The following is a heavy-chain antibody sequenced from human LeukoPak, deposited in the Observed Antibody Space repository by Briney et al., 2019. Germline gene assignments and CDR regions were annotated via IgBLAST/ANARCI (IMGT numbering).Heavy chain of an antibody. CDR3: AREEYYYDSSGYCLDY. Sequence: GGSLRLSCAASGFTFSSYSMNWVRQAPGKGLEWVSSISSSSSYIYYADSVKGRFTISRDNSKNTLYLQMNSLRAEDTAVYYCAREEYYYDSSGYCLDYWGQGTLVTVSS. D-gene: IGHD3-22*01. CDR1: GFTFSSYS. J-gene: IGHJ4*02. CDR2: ISSSSSYI. V-gene: IGHV3-21*01.